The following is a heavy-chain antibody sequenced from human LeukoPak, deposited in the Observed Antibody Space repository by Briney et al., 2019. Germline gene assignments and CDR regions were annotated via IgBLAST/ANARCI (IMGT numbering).Heavy chain of an antibody. Sequence: SETLSLTCTVYGGSFSGYYWSWIRQPPGRGLEWIGEINHSGSINCNPSLKSRVTISVDTSKNQFSLKLGSVTPADTAVYYCARIYNDTSGNHNQAFDMWGQGTMVTVSS. J-gene: IGHJ3*02. V-gene: IGHV4-34*01. CDR3: ARIYNDTSGNHNQAFDM. CDR2: INHSGSI. CDR1: GGSFSGYY. D-gene: IGHD3-22*01.